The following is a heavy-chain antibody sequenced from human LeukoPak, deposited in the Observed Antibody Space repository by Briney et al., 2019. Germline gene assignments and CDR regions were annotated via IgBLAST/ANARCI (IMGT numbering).Heavy chain of an antibody. D-gene: IGHD4-11*01. V-gene: IGHV4-59*01. Sequence: NTSETLSLTCTVSGGSISSYYWSWIRQPPGKGLEWIGYIYYSGSTNYNPSLKSRVTISVDTSKNQFSLKLRSVTAADTAVYYCAGGHSIEPYYYYYYMDVWGKGTTVTVSS. J-gene: IGHJ6*03. CDR3: AGGHSIEPYYYYYYMDV. CDR1: GGSISSYY. CDR2: IYYSGST.